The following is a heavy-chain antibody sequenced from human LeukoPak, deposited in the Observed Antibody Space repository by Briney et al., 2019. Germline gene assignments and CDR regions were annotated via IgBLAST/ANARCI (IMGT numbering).Heavy chain of an antibody. D-gene: IGHD3-10*02. CDR1: GFTFSSYE. J-gene: IGHJ3*02. V-gene: IGHV3-48*03. CDR2: ISSSGSTI. CDR3: ARAQTMFWEFDGFDI. Sequence: PGGSLRLSCAASGFTFSSYEMNWVRQAPGKGLEWVSYISSSGSTIYYADSVKGRFTISRDNAKNSLYLQMNSLRAEDTAVYSCARAQTMFWEFDGFDIWGRGTKVSVSS.